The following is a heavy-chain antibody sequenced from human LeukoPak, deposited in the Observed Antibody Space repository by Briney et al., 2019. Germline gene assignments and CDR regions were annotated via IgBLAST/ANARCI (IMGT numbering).Heavy chain of an antibody. CDR2: IRSKAYGGTT. CDR3: TRDPYGDYRFDY. Sequence: GGSLRLSCTASGFTFGDYAMSWVRQAPGKGLEWVGFIRSKAYGGTTEYAASVKGRFTISRDDSKSIAYLQMNSLKTEDTAVYYCTRDPYGDYRFDYWGQGTLATVSS. D-gene: IGHD4-17*01. J-gene: IGHJ4*02. CDR1: GFTFGDYA. V-gene: IGHV3-49*04.